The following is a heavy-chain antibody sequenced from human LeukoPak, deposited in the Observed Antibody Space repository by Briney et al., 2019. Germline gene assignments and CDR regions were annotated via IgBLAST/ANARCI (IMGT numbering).Heavy chain of an antibody. V-gene: IGHV4-38-2*02. D-gene: IGHD3-10*01. CDR1: GYSISSGYY. CDR3: ARDSSYYGSGSYSNWFDP. Sequence: SETLSLTCTVSGYSISSGYYWGWIRQPPGKGLEWIGSIYHSGSTYYNPSLKSRVTISVDTSKNQFSLKLSSVTAADTAVYYCARDSSYYGSGSYSNWFDPWGQGTLVTVSS. J-gene: IGHJ5*02. CDR2: IYHSGST.